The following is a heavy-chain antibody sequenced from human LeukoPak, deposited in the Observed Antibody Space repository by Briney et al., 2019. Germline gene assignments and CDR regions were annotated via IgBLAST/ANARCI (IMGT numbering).Heavy chain of an antibody. CDR1: GFTFDDYA. CDR2: ISWNSGSI. CDR3: ARDANRSFNY. V-gene: IGHV3-9*01. Sequence: AGGSLRLSCAASGFTFDDYAMHWVRQAPGKGLEWVSGISWNSGSIGYADSVKGRFTISRDNARNSLYLQMHSLRAEDTAVYYCARDANRSFNYWGQGILVTVSS. J-gene: IGHJ4*02.